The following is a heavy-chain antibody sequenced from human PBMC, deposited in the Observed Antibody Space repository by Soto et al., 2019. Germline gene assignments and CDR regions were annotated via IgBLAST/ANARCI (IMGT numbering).Heavy chain of an antibody. V-gene: IGHV4-30-4*01. Sequence: TSETLSLTCTVSGGSISSGDYYWSWIRQPPGKGLEWIGYIYDSGSTYYNASLKSRLTISLDTSKNQFSLQLTSVSAADTAVYYCARGGNYYGLRVWGQGTTVTVSS. CDR3: ARGGNYYGLRV. CDR1: GGSISSGDYY. CDR2: IYDSGST. J-gene: IGHJ6*02.